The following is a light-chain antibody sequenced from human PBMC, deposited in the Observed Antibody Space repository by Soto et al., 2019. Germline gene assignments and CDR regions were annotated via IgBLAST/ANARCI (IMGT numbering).Light chain of an antibody. CDR2: AAS. Sequence: DIQMTQSPSSLSASVGDRVTITCRASQIISTYLNWYQQRAGLAPRLLIYAASSLQSGVPPRFSGSGSGTDFTLTISSLQPDDFAAYYCQQYNSYSYTFGQGTKVDI. J-gene: IGKJ2*01. V-gene: IGKV1-16*01. CDR1: QIISTY. CDR3: QQYNSYSYT.